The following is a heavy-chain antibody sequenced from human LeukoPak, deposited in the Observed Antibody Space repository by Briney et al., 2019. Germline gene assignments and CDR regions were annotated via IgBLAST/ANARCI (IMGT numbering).Heavy chain of an antibody. Sequence: SETLSLTCGVSGNFISRGYYWAWIRQPPEKGLEWIGSIYNTGSTYYNPSLKSRVTMSIDTSKNQFSLKLSSVTAVDTAVYYCARNTSAWSPLGETQSAPHCFDSWGQGTLVTVSS. D-gene: IGHD6-19*01. CDR3: ARNTSAWSPLGETQSAPHCFDS. J-gene: IGHJ4*02. V-gene: IGHV4-38-2*01. CDR2: IYNTGST. CDR1: GNFISRGYY.